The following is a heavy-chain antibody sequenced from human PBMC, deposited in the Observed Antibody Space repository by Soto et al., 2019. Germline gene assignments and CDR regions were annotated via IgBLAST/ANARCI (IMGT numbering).Heavy chain of an antibody. CDR3: ARNIVVVTAAIRNYYYGMDV. CDR2: IDPSDSYT. D-gene: IGHD2-2*02. J-gene: IGHJ6*02. Sequence: XESLKISGNCSGYSFASYLISWVLQMPGKGLEWMGRIDPSDSYTNYSPSFQGHVTISADKSISTAYLQWSSLKASDTAMYYCARNIVVVTAAIRNYYYGMDVWGQGTLVTVSS. V-gene: IGHV5-10-1*01. CDR1: GYSFASYL.